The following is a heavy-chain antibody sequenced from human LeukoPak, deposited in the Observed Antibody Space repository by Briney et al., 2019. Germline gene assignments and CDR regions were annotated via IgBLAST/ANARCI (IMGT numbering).Heavy chain of an antibody. CDR3: AKDRGY. Sequence: GGSLRLSCAASGFSFNSYAMTWGRQAPGKGLEWVSAISGPGDTTFYADSVKGRFTISRDNSKNTLGLQMNSLRADDTAVYYCAKDRGYWGQGTLVTVSS. CDR1: GFSFNSYA. CDR2: ISGPGDTT. J-gene: IGHJ4*02. V-gene: IGHV3-23*01.